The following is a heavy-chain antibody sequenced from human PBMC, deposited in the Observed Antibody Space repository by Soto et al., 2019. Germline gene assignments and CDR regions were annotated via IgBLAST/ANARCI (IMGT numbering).Heavy chain of an antibody. D-gene: IGHD6-13*01. J-gene: IGHJ4*01. V-gene: IGHV2-5*02. CDR3: ADSKDYSSRLYTLDFDY. CDR2: IYWDDDK. CDR1: GFSLSTSGVG. Sequence: QITLKESGPTLVKPTQTLTLTCTFSGFSLSTSGVGVGWIRQPPEKALEWLALIYWDDDKRYSSSLKSRLTITKDTSKYQVVLKMTNADPVGTATYYCADSKDYSSRLYTLDFDYWGYGTRVTVCS.